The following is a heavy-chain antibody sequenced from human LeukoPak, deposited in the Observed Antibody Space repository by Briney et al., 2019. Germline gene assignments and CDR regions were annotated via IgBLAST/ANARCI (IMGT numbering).Heavy chain of an antibody. CDR1: GYSFSNYG. Sequence: ASVTVSCKASGYSFSNYGVTWVRQAPGQGLEWMGWISAADGDTDYVQKFQGRLTLTTDTSTRTAYMDLRSLRSDDTAVYYCARLIRAAALIDYWGQGTLVTVSS. CDR3: ARLIRAAALIDY. D-gene: IGHD6-25*01. J-gene: IGHJ4*02. CDR2: ISAADGDT. V-gene: IGHV1-18*01.